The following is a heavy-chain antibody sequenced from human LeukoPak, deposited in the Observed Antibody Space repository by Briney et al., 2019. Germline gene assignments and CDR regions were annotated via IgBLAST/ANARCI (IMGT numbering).Heavy chain of an antibody. CDR3: ARDRELGYCSSTSCYHWFDP. CDR1: GGSISSYY. J-gene: IGHJ5*02. Sequence: SETLSLTCTVSGGSISSYYWSWIRQPAGKGLEWIGRIYTSGSTNYNPSLKSRVTMSVDTSKNQFSLKLSSVTAADTAVYYCARDRELGYCSSTSCYHWFDPWGQGTLVTVSS. D-gene: IGHD2-2*01. V-gene: IGHV4-4*07. CDR2: IYTSGST.